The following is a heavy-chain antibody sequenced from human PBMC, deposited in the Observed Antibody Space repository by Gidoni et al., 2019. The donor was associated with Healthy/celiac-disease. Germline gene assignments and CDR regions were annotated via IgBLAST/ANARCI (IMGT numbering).Heavy chain of an antibody. CDR3: ARGYCTNGVCYRGGNYFDY. D-gene: IGHD2-8*01. CDR2: INAGNGNT. J-gene: IGHJ4*02. CDR1: GYNFTTSA. V-gene: IGHV1-3*01. Sequence: QVQLVQSGAEVKKPGASVKVSCKASGYNFTTSAMHWGRQAPGQRLEWWGWINAGNGNTKYSQKFQGRVTSTRDTSASTAYMELSSLRSEDTAVYYCARGYCTNGVCYRGGNYFDYWGQGTLVTVSS.